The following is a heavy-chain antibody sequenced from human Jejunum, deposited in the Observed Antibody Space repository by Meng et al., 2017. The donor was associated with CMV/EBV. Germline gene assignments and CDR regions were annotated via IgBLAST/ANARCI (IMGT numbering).Heavy chain of an antibody. D-gene: IGHD2-21*01. CDR3: LKLPPGY. J-gene: IGHJ4*02. CDR1: GFSSDDFW. Sequence: EGQVGESGVGCIRPGGALRLSCVVSGFSSDDFWVDWVRQAPGKGPLWVSRIKSGGTNIKYADSVKGRFTISGDNAKNTVYLQMNNLRDEDTAVYYCLKLPPGYWGQGTLVTVSS. CDR2: IKSGGTNI. V-gene: IGHV3-74*01.